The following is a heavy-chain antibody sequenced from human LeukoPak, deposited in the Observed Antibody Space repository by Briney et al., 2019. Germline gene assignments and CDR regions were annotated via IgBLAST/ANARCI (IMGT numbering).Heavy chain of an antibody. CDR1: GGSLSGYY. V-gene: IGHV4-59*10. CDR3: ARAGDGSGSYDNADYDY. J-gene: IGHJ4*02. D-gene: IGHD3-10*01. Sequence: SETLSLTCGVYGGSLSGYYWNWIRQPAGKGLEWIGRIYISGSTNYNPSLKSRVTMSIDTSKNQFSLKLSSVTAADTAVYYCARAGDGSGSYDNADYDYWGQGTLVTVSS. CDR2: IYISGST.